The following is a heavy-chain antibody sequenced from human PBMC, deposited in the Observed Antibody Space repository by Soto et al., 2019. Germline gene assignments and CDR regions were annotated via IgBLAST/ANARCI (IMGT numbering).Heavy chain of an antibody. V-gene: IGHV4-39*01. D-gene: IGHD2-15*01. Sequence: SETLSLTCTVSGGSISSSSYYWGWIRQPPGKGLEWIGSIYYSGSTYYNPSLKSRVTISVDTSKNQFSLKLSSVTAADTAVYYCARLSRGGLNDYWGQGTLVTVSS. J-gene: IGHJ4*02. CDR1: GGSISSSSYY. CDR2: IYYSGST. CDR3: ARLSRGGLNDY.